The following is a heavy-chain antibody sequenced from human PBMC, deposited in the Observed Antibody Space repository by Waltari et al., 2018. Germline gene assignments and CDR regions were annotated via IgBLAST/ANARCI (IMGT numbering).Heavy chain of an antibody. Sequence: QVQLVQSGAEVKKPGASVKVSCKASGYTFTSYGISWVRQAPGQGLEWMGWISAYNGNTNYAQKLQGRVTMTTDTSTSTAYMELRSLRSDDTAVYYCARAWGVPAALFKVDYYYYMDVWGKGTTVTVSS. J-gene: IGHJ6*03. CDR1: GYTFTSYG. D-gene: IGHD2-2*01. V-gene: IGHV1-18*01. CDR3: ARAWGVPAALFKVDYYYYMDV. CDR2: ISAYNGNT.